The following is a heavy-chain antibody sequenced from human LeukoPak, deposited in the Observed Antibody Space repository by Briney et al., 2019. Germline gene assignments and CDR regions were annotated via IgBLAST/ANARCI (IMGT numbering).Heavy chain of an antibody. Sequence: SETLSLTCAVYGGSFSGYYWSWIRQPPGKGLEWIGEINHSGSTNYNPSLKSRVTISVDASKNQFSLKLSSVTAADTAVYYCARSHVRVRLHAFDIWGQGTMVTVSS. D-gene: IGHD2-15*01. CDR2: INHSGST. CDR1: GGSFSGYY. CDR3: ARSHVRVRLHAFDI. J-gene: IGHJ3*02. V-gene: IGHV4-34*01.